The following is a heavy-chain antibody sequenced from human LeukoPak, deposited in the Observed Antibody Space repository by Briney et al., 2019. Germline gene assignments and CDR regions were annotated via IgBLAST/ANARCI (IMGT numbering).Heavy chain of an antibody. CDR1: GDSVSSISVA. CDR2: TYYRSKWYN. Sequence: SQTLSLTCAISGDSVSSISVAWNWIRQSPSRGLEWLGRTYYRSKWYNEYAVSVKGRININPDPSRNQFSLQLNSVTPEDTAVYYCALARSEYHYGMDVWGQGATVTVSS. CDR3: ALARSEYHYGMDV. J-gene: IGHJ6*02. V-gene: IGHV6-1*01.